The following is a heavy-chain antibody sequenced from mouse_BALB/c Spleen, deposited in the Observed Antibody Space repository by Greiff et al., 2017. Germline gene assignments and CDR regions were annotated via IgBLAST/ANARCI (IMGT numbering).Heavy chain of an antibody. V-gene: IGHV5-6-5*01. CDR3: ARDYYGSRPDIDY. CDR1: GFTFSSYA. CDR2: ISSGGST. J-gene: IGHJ2*01. D-gene: IGHD1-1*01. Sequence: EVQVVESGGGLVKPGGSLKLSCAASGFTFSSYAMSWVRQTPEKRLEWVASISSGGSTYYPDSVKGRFTISRDNARNILYLQMSSLRSEDTAMYYGARDYYGSRPDIDYWGQGTTLTVSS.